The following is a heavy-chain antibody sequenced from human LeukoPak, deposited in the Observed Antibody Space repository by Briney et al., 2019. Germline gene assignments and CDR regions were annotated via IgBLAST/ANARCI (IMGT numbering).Heavy chain of an antibody. J-gene: IGHJ6*02. CDR2: IYTSGST. Sequence: SETLSLTCTVSGGSISSGSYYWSWIRQPAGKGLEWIGRIYTSGSTNYNPSLKSRVTISVDTSKNQFSLKLSSVTAADTAVYYCARNIAARTDYYYGMDVWGQGTTVTVCS. V-gene: IGHV4-61*02. CDR1: GGSISSGSYY. CDR3: ARNIAARTDYYYGMDV. D-gene: IGHD6-6*01.